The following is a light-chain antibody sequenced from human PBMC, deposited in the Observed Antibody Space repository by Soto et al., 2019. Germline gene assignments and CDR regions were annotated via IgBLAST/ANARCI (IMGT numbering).Light chain of an antibody. CDR3: QSYDSSLSGYV. Sequence: QSVLTQLRSVSGSPGQRVTISCTGSSSNIGAGYDVHWYQQLPGTAPKLLIYGNSNRPSGVPDRFSGPKSGTSASLAITGLQAEDEADYYCQSYDSSLSGYVFGTGTKVTVL. J-gene: IGLJ1*01. CDR2: GNS. V-gene: IGLV1-40*01. CDR1: SSNIGAGYD.